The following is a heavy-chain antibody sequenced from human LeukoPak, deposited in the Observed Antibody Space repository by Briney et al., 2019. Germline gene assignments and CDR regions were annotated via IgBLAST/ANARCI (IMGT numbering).Heavy chain of an antibody. CDR1: GSTFNTWG. V-gene: IGHV3-30*02. Sequence: PGGSLRLSCVASGSTFNTWGMHWVRQAPGKGLEWVAFLWYDRINQYYADSVKGRFTISRDNSKNTQYLQMNSLRVEDTAVYYCAKEEGRSGYFDNWGQGALVTVSS. CDR2: LWYDRINQ. D-gene: IGHD3-22*01. CDR3: AKEEGRSGYFDN. J-gene: IGHJ4*02.